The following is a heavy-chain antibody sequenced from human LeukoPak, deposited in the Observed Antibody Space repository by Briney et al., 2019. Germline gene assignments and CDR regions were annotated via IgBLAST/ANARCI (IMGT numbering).Heavy chain of an antibody. Sequence: PSETLSLTCTVSGDSISSGDYYWSWIRQPAGKGLEWIGRISSSGSTNYNPSLKSRVTISVDTSKNQFSLTLSSVTAADTAVYYCARAGSRRGDYYYYMDVWGKGTTVTISS. CDR3: ARAGSRRGDYYYYMDV. CDR2: ISSSGST. V-gene: IGHV4-61*02. D-gene: IGHD3-10*01. CDR1: GDSISSGDYY. J-gene: IGHJ6*03.